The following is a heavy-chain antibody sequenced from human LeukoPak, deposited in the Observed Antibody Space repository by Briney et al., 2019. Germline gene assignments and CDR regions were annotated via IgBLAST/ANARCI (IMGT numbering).Heavy chain of an antibody. CDR3: AKSLRYGGYVFAE. D-gene: IGHD5-12*01. CDR2: MSGRGDTT. Sequence: PGGSLRLSCTTSGFTFSSYAMSWVRQAPGKGLEWVSSMSGRGDTTFYADSVKGRFTISRDNSKNTLYLQMNSLRAEDTAVYYCAKSLRYGGYVFAEWGQGTLVTVSS. V-gene: IGHV3-23*01. J-gene: IGHJ4*02. CDR1: GFTFSSYA.